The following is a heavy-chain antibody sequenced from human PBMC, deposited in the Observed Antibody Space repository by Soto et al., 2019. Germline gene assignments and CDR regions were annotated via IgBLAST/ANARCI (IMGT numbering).Heavy chain of an antibody. V-gene: IGHV3-11*01. CDR3: ASGKWSLDY. CDR2: ISNSDYTT. Sequence: GGSLRLSCVASGISLSDNYMAWIRQAPGKGLEWLSYISNSDYTTYYTDSVKGRFTISRDNAKNSLYLQLTGLRVEDTAVYYCASGKWSLDYWGQGILVTVSS. D-gene: IGHD2-15*01. CDR1: GISLSDNY. J-gene: IGHJ4*02.